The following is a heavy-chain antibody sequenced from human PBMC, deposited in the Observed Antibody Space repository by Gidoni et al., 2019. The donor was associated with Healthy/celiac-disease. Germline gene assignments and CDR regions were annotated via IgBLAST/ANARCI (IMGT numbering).Heavy chain of an antibody. CDR3: AKEGVAAVKSAFDI. V-gene: IGHV3-9*01. J-gene: IGHJ3*02. CDR2: ISWNSGSI. Sequence: EVQLVESGGGLVQPGRSLRLSCAASGFTFDDYAMHWVRQAPGKGLEWVSGISWNSGSIGYADSVKGRFTISRDNAKNSLYLQMNSLRAEDTALYYCAKEGVAAVKSAFDIWGQGTMVTVSS. D-gene: IGHD6-13*01. CDR1: GFTFDDYA.